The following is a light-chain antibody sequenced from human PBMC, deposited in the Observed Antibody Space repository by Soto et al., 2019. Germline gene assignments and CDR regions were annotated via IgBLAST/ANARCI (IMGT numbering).Light chain of an antibody. J-gene: IGLJ3*02. CDR2: EGD. Sequence: QSVLTQPASVSGSPGQSITISCTGTSSDIGNHNLVSWYQQHPGEAPKLILFEGDQRPSGVSQRFSASKSDNTASLIISGLQAEDEAEYYCYSYAGRSNWVFGGGTKVTVL. V-gene: IGLV2-23*01. CDR3: YSYAGRSNWV. CDR1: SSDIGNHNL.